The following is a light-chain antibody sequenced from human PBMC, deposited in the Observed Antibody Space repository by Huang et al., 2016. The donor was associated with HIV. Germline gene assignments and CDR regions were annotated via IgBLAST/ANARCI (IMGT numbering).Light chain of an antibody. V-gene: IGKV3-11*01. Sequence: ETVLTQSPATLSLSPGERATLSCRASQSVNSYLAWYQQNPGQTPRLLIYDASNRATGIPARFSGSGSGTDFPLTISSLEPEDFAVYYCQQRKYWPPITFGQGTRLEIK. CDR1: QSVNSY. CDR2: DAS. J-gene: IGKJ5*01. CDR3: QQRKYWPPIT.